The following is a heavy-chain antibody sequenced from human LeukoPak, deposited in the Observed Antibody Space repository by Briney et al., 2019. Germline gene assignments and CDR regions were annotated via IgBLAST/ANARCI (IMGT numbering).Heavy chain of an antibody. Sequence: GGSLRLSCAASGFTFGSHAMYWVRQAPGKGLEWVAGIFGSGGSPHYADSVKGRFTISRDNSRNTVYLQINSLRAEDAAVYYCGKTTVGYSSGQKPAWPVDYWGQGTLVTVSS. CDR3: GKTTVGYSSGQKPAWPVDY. D-gene: IGHD5-18*01. V-gene: IGHV3-23*01. CDR1: GFTFGSHA. J-gene: IGHJ4*02. CDR2: IFGSGGSP.